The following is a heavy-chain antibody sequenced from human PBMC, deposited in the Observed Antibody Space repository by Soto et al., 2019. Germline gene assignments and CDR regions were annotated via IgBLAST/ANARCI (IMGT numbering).Heavy chain of an antibody. CDR2: SHQSGNT. D-gene: IGHD5-18*01. CDR3: ATRDTGRVY. CDR1: GGSISSSNW. V-gene: IGHV4-4*02. Sequence: PSETLSLTCAVSGGSISSSNWWSWVRQPPGKGLEWIGESHQSGNTHYNSSLESRVTISLDKSKNQLSLQLTSVTVADTAVYYCATRDTGRVYWGQGTLVTVSS. J-gene: IGHJ4*02.